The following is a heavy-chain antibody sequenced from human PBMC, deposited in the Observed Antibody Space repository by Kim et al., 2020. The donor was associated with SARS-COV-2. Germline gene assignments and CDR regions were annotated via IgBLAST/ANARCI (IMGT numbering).Heavy chain of an antibody. J-gene: IGHJ5*02. CDR3: ARGSFQQGFDP. CDR2: IKGDGSDT. V-gene: IGHV3-74*01. CDR1: GFTFSSYW. D-gene: IGHD6-13*01. Sequence: GGSLRLSCEASGFTFSSYWMNWVRQGPGKGLVWVSRIKGDGSDTHYADFVKGRFTISRDNAKNTLHLQLNSQGVEDTATYYCARGSFQQGFDPWGQGTLVTVSS.